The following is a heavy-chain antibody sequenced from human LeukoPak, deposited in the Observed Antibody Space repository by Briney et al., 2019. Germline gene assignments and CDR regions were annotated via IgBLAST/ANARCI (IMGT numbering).Heavy chain of an antibody. CDR3: ARERYSAYDFDGFVI. D-gene: IGHD5-12*01. J-gene: IGHJ3*02. CDR2: ISSNGGST. V-gene: IGHV3-64*01. CDR1: GFTFSSYA. Sequence: PGGSLRLSCAASGFTFSSYAMHWVRQAPGKGLEYVSTISSNGGSTYYANSVKGRFTISRDNSKNTLYLQMGSLRAEDMAAYYCARERYSAYDFDGFVIWGQGTMVTVSS.